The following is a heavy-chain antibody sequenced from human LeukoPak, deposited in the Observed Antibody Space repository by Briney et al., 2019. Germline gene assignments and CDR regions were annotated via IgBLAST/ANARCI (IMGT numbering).Heavy chain of an antibody. V-gene: IGHV4-59*01. J-gene: IGHJ6*02. Sequence: SETLSLTCTVSGASINSYYWSWIRQPPGKGLEWIGFIYYSGSTNYNPSLKSRVTISVDTSKNQFSLKLSSVTAADTAVYYCARDQDGMDVWGQGTTVTVSS. CDR1: GASINSYY. CDR2: IYYSGST. CDR3: ARDQDGMDV.